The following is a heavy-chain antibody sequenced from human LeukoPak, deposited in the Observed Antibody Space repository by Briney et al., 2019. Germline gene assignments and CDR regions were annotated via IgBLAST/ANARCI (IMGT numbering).Heavy chain of an antibody. J-gene: IGHJ4*02. Sequence: GGSLRLSCAASGFTFSSYAMHWVRQAPGKGLEWVAVISYDGSNKYYADSVKGRFTISRDNSKNTLYLQMNSLRAEDTAVYYCARGRGYSSLGYYFDYWGQGTLVTVSS. V-gene: IGHV3-30*04. CDR2: ISYDGSNK. CDR1: GFTFSSYA. CDR3: ARGRGYSSLGYYFDY. D-gene: IGHD6-19*01.